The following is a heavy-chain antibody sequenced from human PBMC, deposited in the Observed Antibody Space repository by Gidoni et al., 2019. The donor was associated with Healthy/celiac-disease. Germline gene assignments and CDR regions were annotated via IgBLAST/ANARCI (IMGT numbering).Heavy chain of an antibody. V-gene: IGHV4-59*01. D-gene: IGHD2-21*02. CDR2: IYYSGST. CDR1: GGSISSYY. CDR3: ARILAYCGGDCYSFEDYFDY. J-gene: IGHJ4*02. Sequence: QVQLQESGPGLVKPSETLSLTCTVSGGSISSYYWSWIRQPPGKGLEWIGYIYYSGSTNYNPSLKSRVTISVDTSKNQFSLKLSSVTAADTAVYYCARILAYCGGDCYSFEDYFDYWGQGTLVTVSS.